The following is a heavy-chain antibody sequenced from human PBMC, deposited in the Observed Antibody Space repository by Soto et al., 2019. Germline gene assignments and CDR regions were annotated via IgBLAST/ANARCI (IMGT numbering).Heavy chain of an antibody. CDR2: IYYSGST. CDR3: ARLRPTDILTGYFYPELSAFDI. Sequence: SETLSLTCTVSGGSISSSSYYWGWIRQPPGKGLEWIGSIYYSGSTYYNPSLKSRVTISVDTSKNQFSLKLSSVTAADTAVYYCARLRPTDILTGYFYPELSAFDIWGQGTMVTVSS. J-gene: IGHJ3*02. CDR1: GGSISSSSYY. V-gene: IGHV4-39*01. D-gene: IGHD3-9*01.